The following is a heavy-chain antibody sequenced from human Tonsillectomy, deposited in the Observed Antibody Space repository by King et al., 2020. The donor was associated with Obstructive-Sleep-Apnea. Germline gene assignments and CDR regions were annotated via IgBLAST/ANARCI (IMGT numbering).Heavy chain of an antibody. CDR3: ARGGAVASTFWPNWFDP. CDR1: GYTFTGYY. V-gene: IGHV1-2*02. J-gene: IGHJ5*02. D-gene: IGHD6-19*01. Sequence: VQLVQSGAEVKKPGASVKVSCKASGYTFTGYYMHWVRQAPGQGPEWMGWININSGGTNYAQKVQGRVTVTRDTSINTAYMELSVLSSDDTAVYYCARGGAVASTFWPNWFDPWGQGTPVTVSS. CDR2: ININSGGT.